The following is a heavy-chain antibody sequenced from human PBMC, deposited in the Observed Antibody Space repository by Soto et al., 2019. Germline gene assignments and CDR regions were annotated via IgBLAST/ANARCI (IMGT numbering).Heavy chain of an antibody. D-gene: IGHD3-3*01. CDR2: IYWDDAK. Sequence: QITLNESGPTLVNPRQPLTLTCTFSGFSLTTSGVGVAWIRQSSGKAPDCLALIYWDDAKRYSPSPKTRLTLTTNASKNLVVLTMANLDPADTATYYCAHRVLRTVFGVVTPTASYFDSWGQATPVAVSS. CDR3: AHRVLRTVFGVVTPTASYFDS. CDR1: GFSLTTSGVG. J-gene: IGHJ4*02. V-gene: IGHV2-5*02.